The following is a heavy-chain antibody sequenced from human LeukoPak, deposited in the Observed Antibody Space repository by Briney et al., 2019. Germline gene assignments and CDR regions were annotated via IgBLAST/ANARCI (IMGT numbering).Heavy chain of an antibody. CDR1: GGSISSGDYY. CDR3: AREGEGYSYGYYFDY. Sequence: SETLSLTCTVSGGSISSGDYYWSWIRQPPGKGLEWIGYIYYSGSTYYNPSLKSRVTISVDTPKNQFSLKLSSVTAADTAVYYCAREGEGYSYGYYFDYWGQGTLVTVSS. J-gene: IGHJ4*02. D-gene: IGHD5-18*01. V-gene: IGHV4-30-4*01. CDR2: IYYSGST.